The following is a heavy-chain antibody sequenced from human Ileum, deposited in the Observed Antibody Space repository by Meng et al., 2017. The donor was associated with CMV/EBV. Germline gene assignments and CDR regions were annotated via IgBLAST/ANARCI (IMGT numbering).Heavy chain of an antibody. D-gene: IGHD2-8*01. V-gene: IGHV4-30-4*08. J-gene: IGHJ4*02. CDR3: VPRFPETNAYLAVCDF. Sequence: SGPGLVKPSQTLSRPCPLHWNPVIMCNSDWSSTRQTPANSLQCIGYIQNDAPTRYNPPLHTRLIIAIYTSRNQFYLQLTSVTASDTAVHYCVPRFPETNAYLAVCDFWGQGTLFTSPQ. CDR1: WNPVIMCNSD. CDR2: IQNDAPT.